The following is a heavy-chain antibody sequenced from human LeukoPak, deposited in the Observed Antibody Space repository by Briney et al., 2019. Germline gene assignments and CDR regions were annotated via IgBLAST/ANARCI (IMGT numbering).Heavy chain of an antibody. CDR3: ARASRIGYRNNWFDP. D-gene: IGHD3-22*01. J-gene: IGHJ5*02. CDR2: ISYDAESN. V-gene: IGHV3-30*03. CDR1: GFTFSSYG. Sequence: GRSLRLSCVTSGFTFSSYGMHWVRQVPGKGLEWVAVISYDAESNYHVDSVKGRFTISRDNSKNTLYLQMNSLRAEDTAVYYCARASRIGYRNNWFDPWGQGTLVTVSS.